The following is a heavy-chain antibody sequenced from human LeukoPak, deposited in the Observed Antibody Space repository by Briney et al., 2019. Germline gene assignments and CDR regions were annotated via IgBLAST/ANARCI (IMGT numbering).Heavy chain of an antibody. Sequence: GGSLRLSCAASGFTFSSYSMNWVRQAPGKGLEWVSSISSSSSYIYYADSVKGRFTISRDNAKNSLYLQMNSLRAEDTAVYYCARVGKQQLAYYFDYWGQGTLVTVSS. CDR3: ARVGKQQLAYYFDY. D-gene: IGHD6-13*01. CDR1: GFTFSSYS. CDR2: ISSSSSYI. V-gene: IGHV3-21*01. J-gene: IGHJ4*02.